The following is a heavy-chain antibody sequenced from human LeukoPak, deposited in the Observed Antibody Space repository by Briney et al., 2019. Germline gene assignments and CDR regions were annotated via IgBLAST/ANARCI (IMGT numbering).Heavy chain of an antibody. CDR3: ARDGYYYDSSGYYRFDY. CDR1: GCSFSSYY. Sequence: AETLSLTCAVSGCSFSSYYWSWIRQPAGKGLEWIGGIYSSGSTNYNPSLKSRVTMSVDTSKHQFSLKLSSVTAADTAVYYCARDGYYYDSSGYYRFDYWGQRSMATVCS. CDR2: IYSSGST. D-gene: IGHD3-22*01. V-gene: IGHV4-4*07. J-gene: IGHJ4*02.